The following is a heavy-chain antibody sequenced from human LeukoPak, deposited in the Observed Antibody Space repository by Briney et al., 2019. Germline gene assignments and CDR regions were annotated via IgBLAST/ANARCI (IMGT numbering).Heavy chain of an antibody. CDR1: GGSISSYY. D-gene: IGHD4-17*01. CDR3: ARGYGDTNGEIDY. V-gene: IGHV4-59*01. CDR2: IYYSGST. Sequence: SETLSLTCTVSGGSISSYYWSWIRQPPGKGLEWIGYIYYSGSTNYNPSLKSRVTISVDTSKNQFSLKLSSVTAADTAVYYCARGYGDTNGEIDYWGQGTLVTVSS. J-gene: IGHJ4*02.